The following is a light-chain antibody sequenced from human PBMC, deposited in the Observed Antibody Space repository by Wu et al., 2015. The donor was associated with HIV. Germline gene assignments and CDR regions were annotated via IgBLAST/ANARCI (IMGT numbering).Light chain of an antibody. V-gene: IGKV3-15*01. CDR2: GAS. Sequence: EIVMTQSPATLSVSPGERATLSCRASQSVSRNLAWYQQKPGQAPRLLISGASIRATGIPARFSGSGSGTDFTLTISSVQSEDFAVYYCQQYNNWPPRTFGQGTKVEV. J-gene: IGKJ1*01. CDR1: QSVSRN. CDR3: QQYNNWPPRT.